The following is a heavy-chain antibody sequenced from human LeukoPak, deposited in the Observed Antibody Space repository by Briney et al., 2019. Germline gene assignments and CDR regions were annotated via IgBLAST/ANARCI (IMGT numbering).Heavy chain of an antibody. CDR3: AREHKDYDGDGYYYGY. J-gene: IGHJ4*02. CDR2: IYYSGST. CDR1: GGSISSYY. Sequence: PSETLSLTCTVSGGSISSYYWSWIRQPPGKGLEWIGYIYYSGSTNYNPSLKSRVTISVDTSKNQFSLRLRSVTAADTAVYYCAREHKDYDGDGYYYGYWGQGTLVTVSS. V-gene: IGHV4-59*12. D-gene: IGHD3-22*01.